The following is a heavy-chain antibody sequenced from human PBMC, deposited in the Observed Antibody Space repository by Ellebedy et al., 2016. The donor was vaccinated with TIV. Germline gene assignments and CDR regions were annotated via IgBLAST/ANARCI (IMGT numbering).Heavy chain of an antibody. V-gene: IGHV3-7*01. D-gene: IGHD3-10*01. CDR1: GFTFSSHW. CDR2: IKQDGTEE. J-gene: IGHJ5*02. Sequence: GGSLRLSXAASGFTFSSHWMTWVRQAPGKGLEWVANIKQDGTEEYYVDSVKGRFTISRDNAKNSLYLQMNSLRAEDTAVYYCARTYQTAMVRGVISPCDAWGQGTLVTVSS. CDR3: ARTYQTAMVRGVISPCDA.